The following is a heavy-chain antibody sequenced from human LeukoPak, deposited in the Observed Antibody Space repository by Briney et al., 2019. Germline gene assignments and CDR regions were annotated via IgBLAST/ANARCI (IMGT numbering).Heavy chain of an antibody. CDR1: GFTFSRYE. CDR2: ISSSGNTI. CDR3: ARRSSRSFDY. D-gene: IGHD2/OR15-2a*01. Sequence: GGSLRLSCAASGFTFSRYEMNWVRQAPGKGLEWVSYISSSGNTIYYADSLKGRFTISRDNAKNSLYLQMSSLRAEDTAVYYCARRSSRSFDYWCQGTMVTVSS. J-gene: IGHJ4*01. V-gene: IGHV3-48*03.